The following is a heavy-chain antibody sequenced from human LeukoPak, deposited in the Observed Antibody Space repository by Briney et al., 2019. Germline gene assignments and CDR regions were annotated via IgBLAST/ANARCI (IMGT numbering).Heavy chain of an antibody. CDR2: VYPGDSDT. Sequence: GESLKISCKGSGYRFSDYWIAWVRQMPGKGLEWMGIVYPGDSDTTYSPSLQGQVTFSADKSIKTAYLQWTVLRASDTAMYYCAKYDSSGYIDYWGQGTLVTVSS. D-gene: IGHD6-19*01. J-gene: IGHJ4*02. CDR1: GYRFSDYW. CDR3: AKYDSSGYIDY. V-gene: IGHV5-51*01.